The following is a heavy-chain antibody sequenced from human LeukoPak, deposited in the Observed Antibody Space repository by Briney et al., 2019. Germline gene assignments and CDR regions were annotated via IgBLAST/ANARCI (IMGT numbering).Heavy chain of an antibody. D-gene: IGHD6-19*01. CDR3: ARGENSRDWSPPRGFDY. Sequence: ASVKVSCKASGYTFTGYYIHWVRQAPGQGLEWLGWISPNRGDTNYAQKFQGRVTMTRDTSSSTDYMELSRLRSADLAVYFCARGENSRDWSPPRGFDYWGQGTLVTVSS. V-gene: IGHV1-2*02. CDR2: ISPNRGDT. J-gene: IGHJ4*02. CDR1: GYTFTGYY.